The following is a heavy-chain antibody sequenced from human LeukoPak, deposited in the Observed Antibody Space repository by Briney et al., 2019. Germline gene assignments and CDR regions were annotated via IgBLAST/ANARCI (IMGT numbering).Heavy chain of an antibody. D-gene: IGHD6-13*01. J-gene: IGHJ3*02. Sequence: ASVKVSCKASGGTFSSYAISWVRQAPGQGLEWMGWISAYNGNTNYAQKLQGRVTMTTDTSTSTAYMELRSLRSDDTAVYYCARVGPRVSSSSAFDIWGQGTMVTVSS. V-gene: IGHV1-18*01. CDR2: ISAYNGNT. CDR1: GGTFSSYA. CDR3: ARVGPRVSSSSAFDI.